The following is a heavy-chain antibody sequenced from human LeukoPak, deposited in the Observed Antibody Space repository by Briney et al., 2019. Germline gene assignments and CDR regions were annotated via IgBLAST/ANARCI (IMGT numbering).Heavy chain of an antibody. CDR3: PRITTGHDY. D-gene: IGHD4-11*01. CDR2: INHGGYT. V-gene: IGHV4-34*01. Sequence: SESPSLTSAVPVVSFDDYYWASVCQSPEERLEWSGEINHGGYTNHSPSLKSRVTLSIDTSRKQFSLNLRSVTVADAGFYYCPRITTGHDYWGQGTLVTVSS. J-gene: IGHJ4*02. CDR1: VVSFDDYY.